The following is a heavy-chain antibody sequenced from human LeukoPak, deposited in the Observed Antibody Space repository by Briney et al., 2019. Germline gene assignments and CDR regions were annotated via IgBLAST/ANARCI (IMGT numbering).Heavy chain of an antibody. V-gene: IGHV3-23*01. J-gene: IGHJ4*02. D-gene: IGHD3-10*01. Sequence: GGSLRLSCAASGFTFSSYAMSWVRQAPGKGLEWVSAISGSGGSTYYADSVKGRFTISRDNSKNTLYLQMNSLRAEDTAVYYCARVVRGVINPFDYWGQGTLVTVSS. CDR1: GFTFSSYA. CDR3: ARVVRGVINPFDY. CDR2: ISGSGGST.